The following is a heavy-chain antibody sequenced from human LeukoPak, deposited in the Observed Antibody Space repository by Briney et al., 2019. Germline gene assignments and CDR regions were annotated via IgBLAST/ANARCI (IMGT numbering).Heavy chain of an antibody. CDR3: AKAVPRYCSSTSCYSNGMDV. V-gene: IGHV3-9*01. CDR2: ISWNSGSI. CDR1: GFTFDDYA. Sequence: PGRSLRLSCAASGFTFDDYAMHWVRQAPGEGLEWVSGISWNSGSIGYADSVKGRFTISRDNAKNSLYLQMNSLRAEDTALYYCAKAVPRYCSSTSCYSNGMDVWGQGTTVTVSS. J-gene: IGHJ6*02. D-gene: IGHD2-2*01.